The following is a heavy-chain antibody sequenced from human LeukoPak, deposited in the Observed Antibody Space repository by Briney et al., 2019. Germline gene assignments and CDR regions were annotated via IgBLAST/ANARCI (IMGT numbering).Heavy chain of an antibody. CDR3: ARDPLSSSSFDL. D-gene: IGHD6-13*01. Sequence: NSGGSLRLSCAASGFTFSSYSMNWVRQAPGKGLEWVSSISSSSSYIYYADSVKGRFTISRDNAKNSLYLQMNSLRAEDTAVYYCARDPLSSSSFDLWGQGTLVTVSS. CDR2: ISSSSSYI. V-gene: IGHV3-21*01. CDR1: GFTFSSYS. J-gene: IGHJ4*02.